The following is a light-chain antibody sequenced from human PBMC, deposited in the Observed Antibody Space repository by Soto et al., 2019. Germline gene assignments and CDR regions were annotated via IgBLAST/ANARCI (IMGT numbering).Light chain of an antibody. CDR3: QQRRNWPRT. CDR2: DAS. V-gene: IGKV3-11*01. CDR1: QSVSSY. J-gene: IGKJ1*01. Sequence: EIVLTQSPSTLSLSPGERTTLTCRASQSVSSYLAWYQQQPGQAPKLLIYDASNWESGIPARFSGRGSGTDFTLTISSLEPEDFADYYCQQRRNWPRTFGQGTKVEIK.